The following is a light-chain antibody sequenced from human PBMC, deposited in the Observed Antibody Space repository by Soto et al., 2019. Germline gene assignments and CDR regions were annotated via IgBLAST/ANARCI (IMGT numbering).Light chain of an antibody. CDR1: SSNIGAGYD. CDR3: QSYDSSLSGYV. Sequence: QSALTQPPSVSGAPGQRVTSSCPGSSSNIGAGYDVHWYQQLPGTAPKLLIYGNSNRPSGVPDRFSGSKSGTSASLAITGLQAEDEADYYCQSYDSSLSGYVFGTGTKVTVL. CDR2: GNS. V-gene: IGLV1-40*01. J-gene: IGLJ1*01.